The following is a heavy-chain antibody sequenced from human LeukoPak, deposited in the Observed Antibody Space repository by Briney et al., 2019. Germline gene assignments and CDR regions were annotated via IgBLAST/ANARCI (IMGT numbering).Heavy chain of an antibody. CDR3: ARRSGVTTRSRAFDI. CDR2: IYYSGST. CDR1: GGSISSYY. Sequence: TSETLSLTCTVSGGSISSYYWSWIRQPPGKGLEWIGYIYYSGSTNYNPSLKCRVTISVDTSKNQFSLKLSSVTAADTAVYYCARRSGVTTRSRAFDIWGQGTMVTVSS. D-gene: IGHD4-17*01. J-gene: IGHJ3*02. V-gene: IGHV4-59*08.